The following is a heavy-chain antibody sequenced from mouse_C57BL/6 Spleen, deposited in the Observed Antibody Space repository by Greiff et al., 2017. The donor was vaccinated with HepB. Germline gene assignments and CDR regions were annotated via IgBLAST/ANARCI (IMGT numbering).Heavy chain of an antibody. CDR3: ASLYLGAY. CDR1: GFTFSDYG. V-gene: IGHV5-17*01. Sequence: EVKLVESGGGLVKPGGSLKLSCAASGFTFSDYGMHWVRQAPEKGLEWVAYISSGSSTIYYADTVKGRFTISRDNAKNTLFLQMTSLRSEDTAMYYCASLYLGAYWGQGTLVTVSA. CDR2: ISSGSSTI. J-gene: IGHJ3*01. D-gene: IGHD4-1*01.